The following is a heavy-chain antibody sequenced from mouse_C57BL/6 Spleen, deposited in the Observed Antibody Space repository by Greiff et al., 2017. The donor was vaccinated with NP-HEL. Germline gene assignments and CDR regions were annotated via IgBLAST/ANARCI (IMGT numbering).Heavy chain of an antibody. CDR1: GYTFTSYW. CDR3: ARGSYDYDGGWFAY. V-gene: IGHV1-53*01. D-gene: IGHD2-4*01. CDR2: INPGNGGT. Sequence: QVQLQQPGTELVKPGASVKLSCTASGYTFTSYWMHWVKQRPGQGLEWIGNINPGNGGTNYNEKFKSKATLTVDKSSSTAYMQLSSLTSEDAAVYYCARGSYDYDGGWFAYWGQGTLVTVSA. J-gene: IGHJ3*01.